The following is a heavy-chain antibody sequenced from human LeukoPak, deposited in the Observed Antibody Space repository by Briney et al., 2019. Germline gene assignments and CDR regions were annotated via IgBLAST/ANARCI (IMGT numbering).Heavy chain of an antibody. V-gene: IGHV3-30*02. CDR2: IGYDGNHK. CDR1: GFSVSSNY. CDR3: ARGAYSSGWAYFDH. J-gene: IGHJ4*02. D-gene: IGHD6-19*01. Sequence: GGSLRLSCAASGFSVSSNYMSWVRQAPGKGLEWVTFIGYDGNHKYYADSVKGRFTISRDNSKNTLYAQMNSLRPEDTAVYYCARGAYSSGWAYFDHWGQGTLVTVSS.